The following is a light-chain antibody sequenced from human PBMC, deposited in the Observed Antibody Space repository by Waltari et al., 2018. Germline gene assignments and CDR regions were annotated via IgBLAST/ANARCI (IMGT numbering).Light chain of an antibody. J-gene: IGKJ1*01. CDR2: GAS. V-gene: IGKV3-20*01. Sequence: EIVLTQSPGTLSLSPGDRATLSCRASQSVSRTLAWYQQKPGQAPSLLIYGASIRATGIPDRFSGSGSGTDFSLTSSRLEPEDFAVYYCQHYVTLPVTFGQGTKVEIK. CDR1: QSVSRT. CDR3: QHYVTLPVT.